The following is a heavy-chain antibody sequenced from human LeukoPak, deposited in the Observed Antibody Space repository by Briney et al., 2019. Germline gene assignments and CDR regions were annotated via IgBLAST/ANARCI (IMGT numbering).Heavy chain of an antibody. V-gene: IGHV4-39*01. J-gene: IGHJ4*02. CDR1: GGSVSSSFYY. Sequence: SETLSLTCTVSGGSVSSSFYYWGWIRQPPGKGLEWIGSMYFSGSTHYNPSLKSRVTISVDTSKNQFSLKPTTVPAADTAVYYCANAASYSVDYWGQGTLVTVSS. CDR2: MYFSGST. CDR3: ANAASYSVDY. D-gene: IGHD1-26*01.